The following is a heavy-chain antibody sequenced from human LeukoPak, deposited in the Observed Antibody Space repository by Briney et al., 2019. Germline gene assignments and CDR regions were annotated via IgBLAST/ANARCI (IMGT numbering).Heavy chain of an antibody. CDR1: GGSIGSGGYS. CDR3: ARGGLGYNWNSFDY. CDR2: IYYSRST. Sequence: KPSETLSLTCTVSGGSIGSGGYSWTWIRQHPGKGLEWIGYIYYSRSTYYNPSLNSRVTISVDTSKNQFSLKLSSVTAADTAVYYCARGGLGYNWNSFDYWGQGTLVTVSS. D-gene: IGHD1-20*01. V-gene: IGHV4-31*03. J-gene: IGHJ4*02.